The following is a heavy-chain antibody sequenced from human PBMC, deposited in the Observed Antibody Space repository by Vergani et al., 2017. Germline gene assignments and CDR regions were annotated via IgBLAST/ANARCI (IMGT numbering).Heavy chain of an antibody. CDR1: GGSISSSNW. J-gene: IGHJ4*02. V-gene: IGHV4-4*02. D-gene: IGHD1-26*01. CDR2: IYHRGST. Sequence: QVQLQESGPGLVKPSGTLSLTCAVSGGSISSSNWWTWVRQPPGKVLEWIGEIYHRGSTNYNPSLKSRVTILVDKSKNQFSLKLSSVTAADTAVYYCASSVSGSDDFDYWGQGTLVTVSS. CDR3: ASSVSGSDDFDY.